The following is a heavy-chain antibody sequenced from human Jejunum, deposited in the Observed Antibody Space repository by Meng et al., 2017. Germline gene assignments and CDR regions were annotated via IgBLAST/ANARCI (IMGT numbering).Heavy chain of an antibody. CDR1: GYTFTSYG. D-gene: IGHD2/OR15-2a*01. V-gene: IGHV1-18*01. CDR3: ARVIKGLIDGFDY. Sequence: ASVKFSCKASGYTFTSYGFTWVRQAPGQGLEWMGCISAYNGNTNYAQKFQDRVTMTTDTSTSTAYMELRGLKSDDTAVYYCARVIKGLIDGFDYWGQGTLVTVSS. CDR2: ISAYNGNT. J-gene: IGHJ4*02.